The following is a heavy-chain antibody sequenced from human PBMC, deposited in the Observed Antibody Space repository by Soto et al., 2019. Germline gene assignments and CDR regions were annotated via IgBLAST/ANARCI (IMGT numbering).Heavy chain of an antibody. V-gene: IGHV5-51*01. D-gene: IGHD3-3*01. CDR2: IYPSDSDT. CDR1: GYNFAGYW. Sequence: GESLKISCKGSGYNFAGYWIAWVRQMPGKGLELMGIIYPSDSDTRYRPSFQGQVTISADKSISSAYLQWSSPRASDTAMYYCARGGVSTRTFDYWGQGTPVTVSS. CDR3: ARGGVSTRTFDY. J-gene: IGHJ4*02.